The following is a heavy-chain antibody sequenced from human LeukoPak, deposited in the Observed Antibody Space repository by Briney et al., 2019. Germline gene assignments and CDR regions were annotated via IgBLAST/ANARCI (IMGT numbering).Heavy chain of an antibody. CDR2: IYYSGST. Sequence: GSLRLSCAASGFTFSSYAMSWIHQPPGKGLEWIGSIYYSGSTYYNPSLKSRVTISVDTSKNQFSLKLSSVTAADTAVYYCARRHGGGWYRLFDYWGQGTLVTVSS. CDR1: GFTFSSYA. V-gene: IGHV4-39*01. J-gene: IGHJ4*02. CDR3: ARRHGGGWYRLFDY. D-gene: IGHD6-19*01.